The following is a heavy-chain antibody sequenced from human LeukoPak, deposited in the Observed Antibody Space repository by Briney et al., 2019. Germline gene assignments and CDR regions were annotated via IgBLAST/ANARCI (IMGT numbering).Heavy chain of an antibody. CDR1: GYTFTSFG. J-gene: IGHJ4*02. CDR3: ARGLYCSGGSCYSGLDY. V-gene: IGHV1-18*01. Sequence: GASVKVSCKASGYTFTSFGISWVRQAPGQGLEWMGWISAYNGNTNYAQKLQGRVTMTTDTSTSTAYMELRSLRSDDTAVYYCARGLYCSGGSCYSGLDYWGQGTLVTVSS. D-gene: IGHD2-15*01. CDR2: ISAYNGNT.